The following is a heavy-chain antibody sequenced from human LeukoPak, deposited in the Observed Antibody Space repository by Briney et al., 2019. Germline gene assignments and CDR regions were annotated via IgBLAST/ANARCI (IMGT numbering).Heavy chain of an antibody. J-gene: IGHJ4*02. V-gene: IGHV3-53*01. CDR3: ATLGRYGSNPYYFDY. Sequence: GGSLRLSCAASGFTVSSNYMNWVRQAPGKGVEGVSVIHSGGNTYYSDCVKGRFTISRNNSKNTVYLQMNSLRAEDTAVYYCATLGRYGSNPYYFDYWGQGTLVTVSS. CDR1: GFTVSSNY. CDR2: IHSGGNT. D-gene: IGHD5-24*01.